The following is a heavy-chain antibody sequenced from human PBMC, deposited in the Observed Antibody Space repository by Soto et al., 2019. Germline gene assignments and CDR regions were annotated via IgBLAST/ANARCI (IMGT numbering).Heavy chain of an antibody. V-gene: IGHV4-34*01. CDR1: GGSFSGYY. CDR3: ASITMVRGVTVLGYGMDV. Sequence: ASETLSLTCAVYGGSFSGYYWSWIRQPPGKGLEWIGEINHSGSTNYNPSLKSRVTISVDTSKNQFSLKLSSVTAADTAVYYCASITMVRGVTVLGYGMDVWGQGTTVTVSS. D-gene: IGHD3-10*01. J-gene: IGHJ6*02. CDR2: INHSGST.